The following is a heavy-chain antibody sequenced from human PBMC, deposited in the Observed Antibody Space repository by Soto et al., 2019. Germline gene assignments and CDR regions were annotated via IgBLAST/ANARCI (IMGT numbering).Heavy chain of an antibody. CDR2: ISSSSSYI. D-gene: IGHD6-6*01. CDR1: GFTFSSYS. J-gene: IGHJ4*02. Sequence: EVQLVESGGGLVKPGGSLRLSCAASGFTFSSYSMNWVRQAPGKGLEWVSSISSSSSYIYYADSVKGRFTISRDNAKNSLYLQMNSLRAEDTAVYYCARERIAARPAIYYFDYWGQGTLVTVSS. V-gene: IGHV3-21*01. CDR3: ARERIAARPAIYYFDY.